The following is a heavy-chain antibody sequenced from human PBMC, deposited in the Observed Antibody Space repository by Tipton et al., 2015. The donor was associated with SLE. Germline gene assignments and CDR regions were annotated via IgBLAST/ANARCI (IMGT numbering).Heavy chain of an antibody. CDR3: ARRGGDYDRGLPDY. CDR1: GGSISSGGYS. CDR2: INHSGST. D-gene: IGHD4-17*01. Sequence: TLSLTCAVSGGSISSGGYSWSWIRQPPGKGLEWIGEINHSGSTNYNPSLKSRVTISVDTSKNQFSLKLSSVTAADTAVYYCARRGGDYDRGLPDYWGQGTLVTVSS. J-gene: IGHJ4*02. V-gene: IGHV4-30-2*01.